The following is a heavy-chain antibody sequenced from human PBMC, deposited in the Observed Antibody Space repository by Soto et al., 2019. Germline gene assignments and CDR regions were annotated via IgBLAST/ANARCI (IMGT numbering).Heavy chain of an antibody. CDR3: ARGEVLHDSSGYRVRYFDY. CDR2: IYYSGST. J-gene: IGHJ4*02. Sequence: TLSLTCTVSGGSISSGGYYWSWIRQHPGKGLEWIGYIYYSGSTYYNPSLKSRVTISVDTSKNQFSLKLSSVTAADTAVYYCARGEVLHDSSGYRVRYFDYWGQGTLVTVSS. CDR1: GGSISSGGYY. V-gene: IGHV4-31*03. D-gene: IGHD3-22*01.